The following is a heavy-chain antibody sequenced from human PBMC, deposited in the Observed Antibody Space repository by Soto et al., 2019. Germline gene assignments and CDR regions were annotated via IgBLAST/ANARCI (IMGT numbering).Heavy chain of an antibody. Sequence: SETLSLTCTVSGCSISSYYWSWIRQPPGKGLEWIGYIYYSGSTNYNPSLKSRVTISVDTSKNQFSLKLSSVTAADTAVYYCARHAVGSGSYRFHWFDPWGQGTLVTVSS. J-gene: IGHJ5*02. CDR3: ARHAVGSGSYRFHWFDP. V-gene: IGHV4-59*08. CDR1: GCSISSYY. D-gene: IGHD3-10*01. CDR2: IYYSGST.